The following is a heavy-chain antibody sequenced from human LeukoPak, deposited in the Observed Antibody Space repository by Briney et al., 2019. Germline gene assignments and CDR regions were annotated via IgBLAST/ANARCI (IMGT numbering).Heavy chain of an antibody. CDR3: ARVPVDSGGYYLGFDF. D-gene: IGHD3-22*01. CDR2: INPNSTGT. Sequence: VASVKVSRKPSLYTFTGYYIHCVPQAPGHGLEWMGWINPNSTGTKYEQKFQGRVTMTWDTSISTAYMELSRLTSDDTAVYYCARVPVDSGGYYLGFDFWGQGTLVTVSS. J-gene: IGHJ4*02. V-gene: IGHV1-2*03. CDR1: LYTFTGYY.